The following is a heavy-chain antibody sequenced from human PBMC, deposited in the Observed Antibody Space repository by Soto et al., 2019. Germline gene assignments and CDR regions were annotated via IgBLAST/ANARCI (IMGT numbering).Heavy chain of an antibody. J-gene: IGHJ5*02. D-gene: IGHD2-15*01. Sequence: TSETLSLTCTVSGGSIISSTHYWGWIRQPSGKGLEWIGTIYYSGSTYYSPSLKSRVTISVDTSKNQFSLKLTSVTAADTAVYYCASQLGVVVVAAATRSGWFDPWGQGTLVTVSS. CDR2: IYYSGST. V-gene: IGHV4-39*01. CDR3: ASQLGVVVVAAATRSGWFDP. CDR1: GGSIISSTHY.